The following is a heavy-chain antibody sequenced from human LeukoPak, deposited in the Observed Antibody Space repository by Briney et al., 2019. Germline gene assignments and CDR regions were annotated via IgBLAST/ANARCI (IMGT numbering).Heavy chain of an antibody. V-gene: IGHV1-2*02. Sequence: ASVKVSCKASGYTFTGYYMHWVRQAPGQGLEWMGWINPNSGGTNYAQKFQGRVTMTRDTSISTAYMELSRLRSDDTAVYYCARAPAADNYYYYYGMDVWGQGTTVTVSS. J-gene: IGHJ6*02. D-gene: IGHD6-13*01. CDR3: ARAPAADNYYYYYGMDV. CDR2: INPNSGGT. CDR1: GYTFTGYY.